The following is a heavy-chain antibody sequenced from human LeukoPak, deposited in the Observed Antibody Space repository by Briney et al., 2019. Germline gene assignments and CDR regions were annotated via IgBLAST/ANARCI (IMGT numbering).Heavy chain of an antibody. J-gene: IGHJ4*02. CDR3: ARVGITGTTELSY. CDR1: GFTFSDYY. V-gene: IGHV3-11*01. D-gene: IGHD1-7*01. CDR2: ISSSGSTI. Sequence: GGSLRLSCAASGFTFSDYYMSWIRQAPGKGLEWVSYISSSGSTIYYADSVKGRFTISRDNAKNSLYLQMNSLRAEDTAVCYCARVGITGTTELSYWGQGTLVTVSS.